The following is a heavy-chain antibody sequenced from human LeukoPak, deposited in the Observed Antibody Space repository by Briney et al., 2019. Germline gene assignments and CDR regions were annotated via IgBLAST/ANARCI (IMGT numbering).Heavy chain of an antibody. D-gene: IGHD6-19*01. CDR3: ARSEWLASFDY. Sequence: PSETLSLTCTVSGGSISSYYWSWIRQPPGKGLEWIGYIYYSGSTDYNPSLKSRVTISADTSKNQFSLKLNSVTAADTAVYYCARSEWLASFDYWGQGTLVTVSS. CDR1: GGSISSYY. J-gene: IGHJ4*02. CDR2: IYYSGST. V-gene: IGHV4-59*08.